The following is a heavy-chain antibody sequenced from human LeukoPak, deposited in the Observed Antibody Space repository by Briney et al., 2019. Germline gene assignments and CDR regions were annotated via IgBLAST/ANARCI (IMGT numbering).Heavy chain of an antibody. CDR2: ICGSRGII. V-gene: IGHV3-48*01. CDR1: GLTFNTYT. J-gene: IGHJ4*02. D-gene: IGHD5-24*01. Sequence: GGSLRLSCAASGLTFNTYTMNWVGQARGRGVDWVSYICGSRGIIDYAGSLSGGFTISRDNAKNSLYLQMNSLRAEDTAVYYCARHGDDYNFDYWGQGALVTVSS. CDR3: ARHGDDYNFDY.